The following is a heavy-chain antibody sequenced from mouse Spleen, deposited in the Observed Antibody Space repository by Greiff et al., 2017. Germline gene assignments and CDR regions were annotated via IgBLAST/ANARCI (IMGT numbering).Heavy chain of an antibody. CDR1: GYTFTDYE. Sequence: VQRVESGAELVRPGASVTLSCKASGYTFTDYEMHWVKQTPVHGLEWIGAIDPETGGTAYNQKFKGKAILTADKSSSTAYMELRSLTSEDSAVYYCTRDSYYWGQGTTLTVSS. V-gene: IGHV1-15*01. J-gene: IGHJ2*01. CDR3: TRDSYY. CDR2: IDPETGGT.